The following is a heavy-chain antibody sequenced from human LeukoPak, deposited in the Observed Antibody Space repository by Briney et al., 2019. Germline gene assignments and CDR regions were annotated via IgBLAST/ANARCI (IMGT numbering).Heavy chain of an antibody. Sequence: SETLSLTCKVSGGSMSSHYWSWIRQPPGKGLEWIGDIYYSGSTNYNPSLNSRVTISLDTSKNQFSLNLRSVTAADTAVYYCAREDRSGYLTLGYWGQGTLVTVSS. D-gene: IGHD3-22*01. J-gene: IGHJ4*02. CDR3: AREDRSGYLTLGY. CDR2: IYYSGST. V-gene: IGHV4-59*11. CDR1: GGSMSSHY.